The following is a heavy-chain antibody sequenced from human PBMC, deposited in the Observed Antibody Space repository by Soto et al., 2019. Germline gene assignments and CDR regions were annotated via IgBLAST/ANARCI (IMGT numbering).Heavy chain of an antibody. CDR1: GDSVSSSTAS. V-gene: IGHV6-1*01. CDR2: TYFRSKWCN. CDR3: AKGDNLGPKTGYAFDP. J-gene: IGHJ5*02. Sequence: SQTLSLTCAISGDSVSSSTASWNWIRQSPSRGLEWLGRTYFRSKWCNDYAVSVKSRIIINPDTSNNQFSLQLNSVTPEDTAVYFCAKGDNLGPKTGYAFDPWGQGIMVTVSS. D-gene: IGHD5-12*01.